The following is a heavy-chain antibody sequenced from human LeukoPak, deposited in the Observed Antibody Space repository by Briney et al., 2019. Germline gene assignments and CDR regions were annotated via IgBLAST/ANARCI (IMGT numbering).Heavy chain of an antibody. V-gene: IGHV4-38-2*02. D-gene: IGHD2-2*03. CDR2: IYHSGST. J-gene: IGHJ6*04. CDR3: ARALDLDV. CDR1: GYSISSGYY. Sequence: SETLSLTCTVSGYSISSGYYWGWIRQPPGKGLEWIGSIYHSGSTYYNPSLKSRVTISVDTSKNQFSLKLSSVTAADTAVYYCARALDLDVWGKGTTVTVSS.